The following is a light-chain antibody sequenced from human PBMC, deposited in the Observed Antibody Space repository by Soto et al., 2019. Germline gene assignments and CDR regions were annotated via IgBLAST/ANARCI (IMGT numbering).Light chain of an antibody. CDR3: QQSSSTLLT. CDR2: AAS. CDR1: QSINRY. Sequence: DIQMTQSPSSLSASVGDTVTITCRASQSINRYLNWYQQKPGKAPNLLISAASSLRRGVPSRFSGSGSGTDFTLTISSPQPEDFATYYCQQSSSTLLTFGGGTKVEI. J-gene: IGKJ4*01. V-gene: IGKV1-39*01.